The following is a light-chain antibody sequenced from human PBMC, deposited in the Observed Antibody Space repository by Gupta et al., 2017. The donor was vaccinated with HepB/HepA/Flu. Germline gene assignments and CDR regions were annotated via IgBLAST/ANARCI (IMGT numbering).Light chain of an antibody. CDR1: SGSIASSY. V-gene: IGLV6-57*01. CDR3: QSYDNNQGKWV. J-gene: IGLJ3*02. CDR2: EDS. Sequence: LTPRHSATEPPRKSAIISCTRSSGSIASSYVQWYQQRPGSSPTTVIYEDSQRPSGVPDRFSGSIESSSNSASLVISGLRTEDEADYYCQSYDNNQGKWVFGGGTKLTVI.